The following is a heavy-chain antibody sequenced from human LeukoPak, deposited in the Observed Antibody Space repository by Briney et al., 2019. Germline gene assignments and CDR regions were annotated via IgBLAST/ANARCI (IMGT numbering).Heavy chain of an antibody. V-gene: IGHV3-7*01. CDR2: IKQGGSEK. J-gene: IGHJ4*02. CDR3: ARRDHGDYGEEY. CDR1: GFTFGTFW. Sequence: SGGSLRLSCEASGFTFGTFWMSWVRQAPGKGLEWVANIKQGGSEKNYVDSVKGRFTIARDDAKNSLSLQMNSLRAEDTAVYYCARRDHGDYGEEYWGQGTLVTVSS. D-gene: IGHD4-17*01.